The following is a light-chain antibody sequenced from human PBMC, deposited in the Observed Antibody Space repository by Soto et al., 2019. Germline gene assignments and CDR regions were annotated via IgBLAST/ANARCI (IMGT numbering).Light chain of an antibody. Sequence: DIQMTQSPSALSASVGDRVTITCRASQSIVTYLNWYQRAPGKAPRLLIYAASTLQSGVPSRFIGSGSGTAFTLTISSRPPEDFATYYCQQSDSAPFTFGPGTKLEMK. CDR3: QQSDSAPFT. V-gene: IGKV1-39*01. J-gene: IGKJ2*01. CDR2: AAS. CDR1: QSIVTY.